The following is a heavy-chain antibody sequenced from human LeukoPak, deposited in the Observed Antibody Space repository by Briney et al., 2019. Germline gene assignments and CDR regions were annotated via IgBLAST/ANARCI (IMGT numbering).Heavy chain of an antibody. CDR3: AREPSSKLGINY. CDR1: GFTFSSYS. CDR2: ISSSSSYI. Sequence: PGGSLRLSCAASGFTFSSYSMNWVRQAPGKGLEWVSSISSSSSYIYYADSVKGRFTISRDNAKNSLYLQMNSLRAEDTAVYYCAREPSSKLGINYWGQGTLVTVSS. J-gene: IGHJ4*02. V-gene: IGHV3-21*01. D-gene: IGHD7-27*01.